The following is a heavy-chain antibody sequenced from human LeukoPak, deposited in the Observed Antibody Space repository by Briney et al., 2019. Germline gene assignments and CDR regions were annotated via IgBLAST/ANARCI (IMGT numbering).Heavy chain of an antibody. J-gene: IGHJ6*02. D-gene: IGHD6-13*01. CDR2: MNPNSGNT. V-gene: IGHV1-8*01. CDR1: GYTFTSYD. Sequence: ASVKVSCKASGYTFTSYDINWVRQATGQGLEWMEWMNPNSGNTGYAQKFQGRVTMTRNTSISTAYMELSSLRSEDTAVYYCAREHSSSWYYYYYGMDVWGQGTTVTVSS. CDR3: AREHSSSWYYYYYGMDV.